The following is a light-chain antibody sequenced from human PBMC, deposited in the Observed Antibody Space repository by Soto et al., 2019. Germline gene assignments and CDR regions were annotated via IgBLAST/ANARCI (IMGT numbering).Light chain of an antibody. CDR2: GAS. Sequence: EIVMTQSPATLSVSPGERATLSCRASQSVSSKLAWYQQKPGQAPRLLMYGASIRATGIPARFSGSGSGTEFTLTISSLQSEDFAVYSCQQYSDWPWTFGQGTKV. CDR1: QSVSSK. CDR3: QQYSDWPWT. V-gene: IGKV3D-15*01. J-gene: IGKJ1*01.